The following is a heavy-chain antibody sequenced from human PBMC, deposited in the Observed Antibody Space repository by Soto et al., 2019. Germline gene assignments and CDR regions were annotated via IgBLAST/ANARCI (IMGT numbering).Heavy chain of an antibody. J-gene: IGHJ3*02. CDR2: IIPIFGTA. CDR3: ARDLSGRQDAFDI. CDR1: GGTFSSYA. Sequence: GASVKVSCKASGGTFSSYAISWVRQAPGQGLEWMGGIIPIFGTANYAQKFQGRVTITADESTSTAYMELSSLRSEDTAVYYCARDLSGRQDAFDIWGQGTMVTVSS. D-gene: IGHD1-1*01. V-gene: IGHV1-69*13.